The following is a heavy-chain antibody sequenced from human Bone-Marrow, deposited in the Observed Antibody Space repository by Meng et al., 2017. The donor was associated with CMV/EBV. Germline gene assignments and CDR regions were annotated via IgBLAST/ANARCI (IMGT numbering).Heavy chain of an antibody. Sequence: ASVKVSCKASGYTFTGYYMHWVRQAPGQGLEWMGWINPNSGGTNYAQKFQGRVTMTRDTSISTAYMELSRLRSDDTAVYYCASQLKQQLVEPDFFVNDYWGQGTLVTVSS. CDR1: GYTFTGYY. D-gene: IGHD6-13*01. V-gene: IGHV1-2*02. CDR2: INPNSGGT. J-gene: IGHJ4*02. CDR3: ASQLKQQLVEPDFFVNDY.